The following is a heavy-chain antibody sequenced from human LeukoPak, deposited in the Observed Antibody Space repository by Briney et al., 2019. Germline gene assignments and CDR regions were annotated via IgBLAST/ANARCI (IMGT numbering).Heavy chain of an antibody. Sequence: ASVKVSCKVSGYTLTELSMHWVRQAPGKGLEWMGGFDPEDGETIYAQKFQGRVTMTEDTSTDTAYMELSSLRSEDTAVYYCATGHDSSWGEGSFDYWGQGTLVTVSS. CDR2: FDPEDGET. J-gene: IGHJ4*02. CDR3: ATGHDSSWGEGSFDY. D-gene: IGHD6-13*01. V-gene: IGHV1-24*01. CDR1: GYTLTELS.